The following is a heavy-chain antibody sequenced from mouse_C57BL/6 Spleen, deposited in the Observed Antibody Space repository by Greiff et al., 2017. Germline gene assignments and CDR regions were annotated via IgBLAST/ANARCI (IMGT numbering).Heavy chain of an antibody. D-gene: IGHD2-3*01. CDR2: IDPSDSET. CDR1: GYTFPSYW. CDR3: AHDDGYRYAMDY. J-gene: IGHJ4*01. Sequence: QVQLQQPGAELVRPGSSVKLSCKASGYTFPSYWMPWVKQRPIQGLEWIGNIDPSDSETHYNHKFKDKATLTVDKSSSTAYMQLSSLTSEDSAVYYCAHDDGYRYAMDYWGQGTSGTVAS. V-gene: IGHV1-52*01.